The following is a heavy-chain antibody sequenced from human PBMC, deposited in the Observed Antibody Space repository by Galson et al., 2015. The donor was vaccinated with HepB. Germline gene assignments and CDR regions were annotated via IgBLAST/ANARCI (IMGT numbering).Heavy chain of an antibody. J-gene: IGHJ4*02. D-gene: IGHD6-13*01. V-gene: IGHV3-30*18. CDR1: GFTFSSYG. CDR3: AKDPAAAPDY. CDR2: ISYDGSNK. Sequence: SLRLSCAASGFTFSSYGMHWVRQAPGKGLEWVAVISYDGSNKYYADSVKGRFTISRDNSKNTLYLQMNSLRAEDTAVYYCAKDPAAAPDYWGQGTLVTVSS.